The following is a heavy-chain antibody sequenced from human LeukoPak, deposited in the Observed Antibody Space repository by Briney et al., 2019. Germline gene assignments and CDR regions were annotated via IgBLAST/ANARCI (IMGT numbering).Heavy chain of an antibody. V-gene: IGHV1-2*02. CDR2: INPNSGGT. CDR3: ARDSWEAYYDSSGYYYYYGMDV. CDR1: GYTFTGYY. Sequence: ASVKVSRKASGYTFTGYYMHWVRQAPGQGLEWMGWINPNSGGTNYAQKFQGRVTMTRDTSISTAYMELSRLRSDDTAVYYCARDSWEAYYDSSGYYYYYGMDVWGQGTTVTVSS. J-gene: IGHJ6*02. D-gene: IGHD3-22*01.